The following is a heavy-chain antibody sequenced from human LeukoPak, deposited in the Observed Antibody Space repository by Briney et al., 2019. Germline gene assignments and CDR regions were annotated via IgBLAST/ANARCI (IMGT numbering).Heavy chain of an antibody. V-gene: IGHV3-7*04. CDR1: GFTFSNYW. J-gene: IGHJ4*02. Sequence: GGSLRLSCEASGFTFSNYWMTWVRQAPGKGLEWVANIKQDGSDENYVDTVKGRFTISRDNGKNSQYLQMNSLRAEDTAVYYCARGGSDSDYWGQGTLVTVSS. D-gene: IGHD6-6*01. CDR3: ARGGSDSDY. CDR2: IKQDGSDE.